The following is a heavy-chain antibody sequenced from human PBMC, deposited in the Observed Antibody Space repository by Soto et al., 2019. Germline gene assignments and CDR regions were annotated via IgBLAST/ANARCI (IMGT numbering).Heavy chain of an antibody. CDR3: ARSAAYYYDSSLMDV. Sequence: APVKVSCKASGGTISSYAISWVRQAPGQGLEWMGGIIPIFGTANYAQKFQGRVTVTADKSTSTAYMELSSLRSEDTAVYYCARSAAYYYDSSLMDVWGQGTTVTVSS. CDR2: IIPIFGTA. J-gene: IGHJ6*02. V-gene: IGHV1-69*06. CDR1: GGTISSYA. D-gene: IGHD3-22*01.